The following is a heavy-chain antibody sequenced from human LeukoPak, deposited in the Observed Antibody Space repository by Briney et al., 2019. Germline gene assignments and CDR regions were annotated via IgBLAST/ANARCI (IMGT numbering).Heavy chain of an antibody. Sequence: SETLSLTCTVSGGSTSSYYWSWIRQPPGKGLEWIGYIYYSGSTNYNPSLKSRVTISVDTSKNQFSLKLSSVTAADTAVYYCARVTRSGSYYYYGMDVWGQGTTVTVSS. V-gene: IGHV4-59*01. CDR1: GGSTSSYY. CDR3: ARVTRSGSYYYYGMDV. D-gene: IGHD1-26*01. CDR2: IYYSGST. J-gene: IGHJ6*02.